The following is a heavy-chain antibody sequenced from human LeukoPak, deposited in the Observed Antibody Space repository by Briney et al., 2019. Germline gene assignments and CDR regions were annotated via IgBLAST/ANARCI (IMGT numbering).Heavy chain of an antibody. D-gene: IGHD6-13*01. CDR3: ARADIAVAGTNFDY. CDR2: IYHSGTT. V-gene: IGHV4-38-2*02. J-gene: IGHJ4*02. Sequence: SETLSLTCTLSGYSINSGDYWGWIRQPPGKGLEWIGSIYHSGTTYYNPSLKSRVTISVDTSKNQFSLKLNSVTAADTAIYYCARADIAVAGTNFDYWGQGTLVTVSS. CDR1: GYSINSGDY.